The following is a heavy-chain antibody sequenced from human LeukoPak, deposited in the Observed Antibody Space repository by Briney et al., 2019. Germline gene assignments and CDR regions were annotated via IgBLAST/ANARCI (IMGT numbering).Heavy chain of an antibody. J-gene: IGHJ4*02. CDR2: IKSKTDGGTT. Sequence: NPGGSLRLSCAASSFTLSNAWMNWVRQAPGKGLEWVGRIKSKTDGGTTGYAAPVKGRFTISRDDSKNTLYLQMTSLKTEDTAVYYCSRHRRSGSGSYYSDYWGQGTLVTVSS. CDR1: SFTLSNAW. D-gene: IGHD1-26*01. CDR3: SRHRRSGSGSYYSDY. V-gene: IGHV3-15*07.